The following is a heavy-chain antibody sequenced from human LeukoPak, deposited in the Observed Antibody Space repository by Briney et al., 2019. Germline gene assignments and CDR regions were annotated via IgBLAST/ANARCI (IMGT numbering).Heavy chain of an antibody. Sequence: GASVKVSCKASGYTFTDYYMHWVRQAPGQGLEWMGIINPSGGSTSYAQKFQGRVTMTRDTSTSTVYMELSSLRSEDTAVYYCARGTTLEYYDFWSGYYSRGVMGYFDYWGQGTLSPSPQ. J-gene: IGHJ4*02. CDR1: GYTFTDYY. D-gene: IGHD3-3*01. V-gene: IGHV1-46*01. CDR3: ARGTTLEYYDFWSGYYSRGVMGYFDY. CDR2: INPSGGST.